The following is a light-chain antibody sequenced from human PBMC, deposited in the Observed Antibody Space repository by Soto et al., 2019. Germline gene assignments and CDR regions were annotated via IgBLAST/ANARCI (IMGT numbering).Light chain of an antibody. CDR1: QSLLHSNGYTY. J-gene: IGKJ2*01. V-gene: IGKV2-28*01. CDR3: IQALQTPYT. CDR2: LGS. Sequence: DIVMTQSPLSLPVTPGEPASISCRSSQSLLHSNGYTYLDCYLQKPGQSPQLLIYLGSNRSAGVPDRVSGSGSGTDFTLKISRVEAVDVGVYYCIQALQTPYTFGQGTKVDIK.